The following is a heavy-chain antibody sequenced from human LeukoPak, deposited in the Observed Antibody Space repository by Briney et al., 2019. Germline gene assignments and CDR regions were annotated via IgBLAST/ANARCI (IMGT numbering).Heavy chain of an antibody. Sequence: PGGSLRLSCAASGFTFSSYSMNWVRQAPGKGLEWVSSISSSGSYIYYADSVKSRFTISRDKAKNSLYLQMNSLRAEDTAIYYCARDAAPGIGVAGTSDCWGHGILVSVSS. J-gene: IGHJ4*01. CDR3: ARDAAPGIGVAGTSDC. CDR1: GFTFSSYS. V-gene: IGHV3-21*06. D-gene: IGHD6-19*01. CDR2: ISSSGSYI.